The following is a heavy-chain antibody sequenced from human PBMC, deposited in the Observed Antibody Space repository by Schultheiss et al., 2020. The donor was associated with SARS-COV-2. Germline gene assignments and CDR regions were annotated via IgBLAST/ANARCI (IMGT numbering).Heavy chain of an antibody. CDR1: GFTFSSFA. J-gene: IGHJ4*02. Sequence: GGSLRLSCAASGFTFSSFAMSRVRQAPGKGLEWVSFISYINGYTNYADSVKGRFTISRENAKNSLYLQMNSLRAEDTAVYYCAKKEAPARPDFDYWGQGTLVTVSS. V-gene: IGHV3-23*01. D-gene: IGHD2-2*01. CDR2: ISYINGYT. CDR3: AKKEAPARPDFDY.